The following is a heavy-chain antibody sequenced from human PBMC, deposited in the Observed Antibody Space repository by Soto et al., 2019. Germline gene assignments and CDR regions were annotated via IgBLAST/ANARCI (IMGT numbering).Heavy chain of an antibody. CDR2: IYWDDDK. V-gene: IGHV2-5*02. Sequence: QITLKESGPTLVKPTQTLTLTCTFSGFSLSTSGVGVGWIRQPPGKALEWLALIYWDDDKRYSPSLKSRLTITXXTXKXXVVLTMTNMDPVDTATYYCAHSKGYSYASKGAYDYWGQGTLVTVSS. CDR3: AHSKGYSYASKGAYDY. D-gene: IGHD5-18*01. CDR1: GFSLSTSGVG. J-gene: IGHJ4*02.